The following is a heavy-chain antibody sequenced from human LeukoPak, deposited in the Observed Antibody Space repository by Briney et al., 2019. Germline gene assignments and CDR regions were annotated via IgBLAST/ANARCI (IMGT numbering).Heavy chain of an antibody. CDR1: GGSISSGSYY. CDR2: IYTSGGT. Sequence: SETLSLTCTVSGGSISSGSYYWSWIRRPAGKGLEWIGRIYTSGGTNYNPSLKSRVTISIDTSKNQFSLNLSSVTAADTAVYYCARPEIDSSGLYWYFDLWGRGTLVTVSS. J-gene: IGHJ2*01. V-gene: IGHV4-61*02. D-gene: IGHD3-22*01. CDR3: ARPEIDSSGLYWYFDL.